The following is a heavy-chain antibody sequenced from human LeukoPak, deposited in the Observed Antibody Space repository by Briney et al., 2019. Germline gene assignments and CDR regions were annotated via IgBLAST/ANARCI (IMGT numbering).Heavy chain of an antibody. CDR2: IYYSGST. CDR3: ARGGIAAAESIHYYYYMDV. D-gene: IGHD6-13*01. Sequence: SETPSLTCTVSGGSISSYYWSWIRQPPGKGLEWIGYIYYSGSTNYNPSLKSRVTISVDTSKNQFSLKLSSVTAADTAVYYCARGGIAAAESIHYYYYMDVWGKGTTVTISS. V-gene: IGHV4-59*01. J-gene: IGHJ6*03. CDR1: GGSISSYY.